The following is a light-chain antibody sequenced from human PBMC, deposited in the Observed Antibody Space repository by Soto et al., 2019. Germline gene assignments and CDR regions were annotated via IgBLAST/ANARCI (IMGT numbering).Light chain of an antibody. CDR1: QSVSTY. CDR3: QQYGSSLIT. CDR2: EAS. Sequence: EIVMTQSPATLSVSPGGRATLSFRASQSVSTYLGWYQQKPGQAPRLLIFEASKRATGIPDRISGSGSGTDFTLTISRLEPEDFAFYYCQQYGSSLITFGQGTRLEIK. V-gene: IGKV3-20*01. J-gene: IGKJ5*01.